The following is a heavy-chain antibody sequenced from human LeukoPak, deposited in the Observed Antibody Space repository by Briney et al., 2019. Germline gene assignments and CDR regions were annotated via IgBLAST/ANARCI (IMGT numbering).Heavy chain of an antibody. J-gene: IGHJ4*02. D-gene: IGHD5-18*01. V-gene: IGHV4-34*01. CDR2: INHSGST. CDR3: ARVSVDTAKDY. Sequence: SETLSLTCAVYGGSFSGYYWSWIRQPPGKGLEWIGEINHSGSTNYNPSLKSRVTISVDTSKNQFSLKLSSVTAADTAVYYCARVSVDTAKDYWGQGTPVTVSS. CDR1: GGSFSGYY.